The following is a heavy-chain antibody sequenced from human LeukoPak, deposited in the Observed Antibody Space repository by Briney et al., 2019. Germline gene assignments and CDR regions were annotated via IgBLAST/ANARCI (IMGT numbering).Heavy chain of an antibody. D-gene: IGHD3-22*01. J-gene: IGHJ4*02. V-gene: IGHV4-59*01. CDR1: GVSISNNY. CDR3: AGVDYDSSGYHSYYFDY. Sequence: SETLSLTCSVSGVSISNNYWSWIRQAPGKGLEWIGYIYYSGSSNYNPSLKSRVTISVGTSKNQFSLNLTSVTAADTAVYYCAGVDYDSSGYHSYYFDYWGQGTLVTVSS. CDR2: IYYSGSS.